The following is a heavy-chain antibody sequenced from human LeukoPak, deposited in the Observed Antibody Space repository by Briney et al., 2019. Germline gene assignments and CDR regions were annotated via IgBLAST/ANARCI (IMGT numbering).Heavy chain of an antibody. V-gene: IGHV3-30*04. CDR3: AKAPTTVVTLYYFDY. CDR2: ISYDGSNK. Sequence: GRSLRLSCAASGFTFSSYAMHWVRQAPGKGLEWVAVISYDGSNKYYADSVKGRFTISRDNSKNTLYLQMNSLRAEDTAVYYCAKAPTTVVTLYYFDYWGQGTLVTVSS. J-gene: IGHJ4*02. D-gene: IGHD4-23*01. CDR1: GFTFSSYA.